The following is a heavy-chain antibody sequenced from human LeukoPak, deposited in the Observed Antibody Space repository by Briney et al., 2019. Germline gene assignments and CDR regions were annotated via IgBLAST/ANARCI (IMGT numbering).Heavy chain of an antibody. V-gene: IGHV3-66*01. CDR3: ARDFPTLWFLDY. D-gene: IGHD3-10*01. CDR2: IYSGGST. CDR1: GFTVSSNS. Sequence: GGSLRLSCTVSGFTVSSNSMSWVRQAPGKGLEWVSVIYSGGSTYYADSVKGRFTISRDNSKNTLYLQMNSLRAEDTAVYYCARDFPTLWFLDYWGQGTLVTVSS. J-gene: IGHJ4*02.